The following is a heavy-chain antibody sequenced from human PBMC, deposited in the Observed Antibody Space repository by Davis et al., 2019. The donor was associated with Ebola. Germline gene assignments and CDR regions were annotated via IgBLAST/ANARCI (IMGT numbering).Heavy chain of an antibody. D-gene: IGHD3-16*01. J-gene: IGHJ3*01. CDR2: LGGSGSKT. CDR3: AKGGGRVQSEANAFDV. V-gene: IGHV3-23*01. CDR1: GFTFSNYA. Sequence: GESLKISCAASGFTFSNYAMSWVRQAPGKGLEWVSGLGGSGSKTYYADSVKGRFTISRDNSKNTLYLQMNSLRAEDTSVYYCAKGGGRVQSEANAFDVWGQGTMVTVSS.